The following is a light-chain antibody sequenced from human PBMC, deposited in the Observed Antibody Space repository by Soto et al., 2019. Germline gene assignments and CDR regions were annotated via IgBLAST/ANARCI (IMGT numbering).Light chain of an antibody. CDR2: DAS. V-gene: IGKV1-5*01. Sequence: DIQMTQSPSTLSASVGDRVTITCRASQSISSWLAWYQQKPGNAPKFLIHDASSLESGVPSRFSGSGSGTEFTLTISSLQPDDFATYYCQQYNSYWTFGQGTKVDIK. J-gene: IGKJ1*01. CDR1: QSISSW. CDR3: QQYNSYWT.